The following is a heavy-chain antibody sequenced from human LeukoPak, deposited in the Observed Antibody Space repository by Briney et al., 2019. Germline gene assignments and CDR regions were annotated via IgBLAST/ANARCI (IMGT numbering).Heavy chain of an antibody. J-gene: IGHJ4*02. CDR2: VNPNSGVT. Sequence: GASVKVSCKASGYTFTGYYLHWVRQAPGQGLQWMGWVNPNSGVTSYAQKFQGRVTMTRDTSISTGYMELRRLRYDDTAVYYCARDLAVAGTPLGYWGQGTLVTVSS. D-gene: IGHD6-19*01. V-gene: IGHV1-2*02. CDR1: GYTFTGYY. CDR3: ARDLAVAGTPLGY.